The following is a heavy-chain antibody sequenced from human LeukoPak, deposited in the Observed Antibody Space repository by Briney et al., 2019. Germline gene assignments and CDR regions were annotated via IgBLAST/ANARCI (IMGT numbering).Heavy chain of an antibody. J-gene: IGHJ4*02. D-gene: IGHD6-19*01. CDR2: IIPMFGIA. V-gene: IGHV1-69*13. CDR3: ARDRPYTGGCRGFDY. Sequence: SVKVSCKASGGTFSRYAISWVRQSPGQGLEWMGGIIPMFGIANYAQKFQGRVTITADESTSTAYMELSSLRSEDTAVYYCARDRPYTGGCRGFDYWGQGTLVTVSS. CDR1: GGTFSRYA.